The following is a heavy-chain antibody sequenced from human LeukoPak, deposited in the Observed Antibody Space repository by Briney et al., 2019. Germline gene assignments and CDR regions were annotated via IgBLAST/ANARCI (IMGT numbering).Heavy chain of an antibody. CDR1: GGSISSHY. CDR3: ARVHSSWYAGGIDY. D-gene: IGHD6-13*01. Sequence: SETLSLTCTVSGGSISSHYRSWIRQPPGKGLEWIGFIYYSGSTNYNPSLKSRVTISVDTSKNQFSLKLSSVTAADTAVYYCARVHSSWYAGGIDYWGQGTLVTASS. CDR2: IYYSGST. J-gene: IGHJ4*02. V-gene: IGHV4-59*11.